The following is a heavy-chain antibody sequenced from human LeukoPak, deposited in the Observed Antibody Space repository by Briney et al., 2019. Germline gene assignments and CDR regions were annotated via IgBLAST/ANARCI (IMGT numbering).Heavy chain of an antibody. J-gene: IGHJ4*02. CDR1: GFTFSSYA. Sequence: GGSLRLSCAASGFTFSSYAMSWVRQAPGKGLEWVSAIGGSGGSTYYADSVKGRFTISRDNSKNTLYLQMNSLRAEDTAVYYCAKARYSGSYWWVFDYWGQGTLVTVSS. D-gene: IGHD1-26*01. CDR2: IGGSGGST. V-gene: IGHV3-23*01. CDR3: AKARYSGSYWWVFDY.